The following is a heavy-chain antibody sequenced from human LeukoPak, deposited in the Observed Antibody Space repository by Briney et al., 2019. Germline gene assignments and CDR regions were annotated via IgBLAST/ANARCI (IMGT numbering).Heavy chain of an antibody. V-gene: IGHV3-7*04. CDR2: IKQDGSEK. Sequence: GGSLRLSCAASGFAFSNHWMSWVRQAPRKGLEWVANIKQDGSEKYYVDSVKGRFTISRDNAKNSLYLQMNSLRAEDTAVYYCVRDIGWYYFDYWGQGTLVTVSS. J-gene: IGHJ4*02. D-gene: IGHD6-19*01. CDR3: VRDIGWYYFDY. CDR1: GFAFSNHW.